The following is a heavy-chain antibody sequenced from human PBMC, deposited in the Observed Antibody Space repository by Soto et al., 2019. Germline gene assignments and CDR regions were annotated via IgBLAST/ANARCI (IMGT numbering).Heavy chain of an antibody. J-gene: IGHJ3*02. Sequence: SETLSLTCTVTGASISSYYWSWIRQPPGKGLEWIGYIYYSGSTNYNPSLKSRVTISVDTSKNQFSLKLSSVTAADTAVYYCARGFGELDAFDIWGQGTMVTVSS. CDR1: GASISSYY. D-gene: IGHD3-10*01. CDR3: ARGFGELDAFDI. V-gene: IGHV4-59*01. CDR2: IYYSGST.